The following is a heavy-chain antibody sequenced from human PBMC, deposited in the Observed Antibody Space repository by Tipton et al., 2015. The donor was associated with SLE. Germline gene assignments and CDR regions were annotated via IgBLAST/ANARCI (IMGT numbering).Heavy chain of an antibody. V-gene: IGHV4-31*03. CDR1: GGSISSGGYY. D-gene: IGHD3-16*02. CDR2: IYYSGST. CDR3: AAGHTFGGVIVI. J-gene: IGHJ4*02. Sequence: TLSLTCTVSGGSISSGGYYWSWIRQHPGKGLEWIGYIYYSGSTYYNPSLKSRVTISVDTSKNQFSLKLTSVTAADTALYYCAAGHTFGGVIVIWGQGTLVTVSS.